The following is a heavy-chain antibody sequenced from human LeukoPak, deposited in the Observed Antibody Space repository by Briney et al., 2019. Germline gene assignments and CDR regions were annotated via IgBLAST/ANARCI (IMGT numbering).Heavy chain of an antibody. CDR1: GGSFSGYY. J-gene: IGHJ4*02. CDR3: ARVRLKSGWSDY. D-gene: IGHD6-19*01. V-gene: IGHV4-34*01. Sequence: ESSETLSLTCAVYGGSFSGYYWSWIRQPPGKGLEWIGEINHSGSTNYNPSLKSRVTISVGTSKNQFSLKLSSVTAADTAVYYCARVRLKSGWSDYWGQGTLVTVSS. CDR2: INHSGST.